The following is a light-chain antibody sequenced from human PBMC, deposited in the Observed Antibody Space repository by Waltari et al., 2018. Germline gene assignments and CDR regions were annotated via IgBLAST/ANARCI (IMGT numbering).Light chain of an antibody. V-gene: IGLV2-8*01. CDR3: SSYAGSYNWV. J-gene: IGLJ3*02. CDR1: SSDVGGYNY. Sequence: QSALTQPPSASGSPGQSVTISCTGPSSDVGGYNYVSWYQQHPGKAPKLMIYEVSKRPSGVPDRFSGSKSGNTASLTVSGLQAEDEAGYYCSSYAGSYNWVFGGGTKLTVL. CDR2: EVS.